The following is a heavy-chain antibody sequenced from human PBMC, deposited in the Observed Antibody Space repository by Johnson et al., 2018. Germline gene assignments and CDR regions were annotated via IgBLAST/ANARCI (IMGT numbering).Heavy chain of an antibody. Sequence: QVQLVQSGAEVKKXGSSVKVSCKASGGTFSSYAISWVRQAPGQGLEWMGGSIPIFGTANYAQKFQGRVTITADESTSTAYMELSSLRSEDTAVYYCARDLKGGSGWYYYYGMDVWGQGTTVTVSS. J-gene: IGHJ6*02. CDR2: SIPIFGTA. CDR1: GGTFSSYA. V-gene: IGHV1-69*01. CDR3: ARDLKGGSGWYYYYGMDV. D-gene: IGHD6-19*01.